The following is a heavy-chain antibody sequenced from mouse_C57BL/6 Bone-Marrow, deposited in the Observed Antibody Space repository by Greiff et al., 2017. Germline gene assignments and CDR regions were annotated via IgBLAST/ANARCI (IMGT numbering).Heavy chain of an antibody. CDR3: AREGITTVVATPPWFAY. V-gene: IGHV1-50*01. Sequence: QVQLQQPGAELVKPGASVKLSCKASGYTFTSYWLQWVKQRPGQGLEWIGEIDPSDSYTNYNQKFKGKATLTVDTSSSTEYMQRSSLKSEDSAVYYGAREGITTVVATPPWFAYWGQGTLVTVSA. D-gene: IGHD1-1*01. CDR2: IDPSDSYT. J-gene: IGHJ3*01. CDR1: GYTFTSYW.